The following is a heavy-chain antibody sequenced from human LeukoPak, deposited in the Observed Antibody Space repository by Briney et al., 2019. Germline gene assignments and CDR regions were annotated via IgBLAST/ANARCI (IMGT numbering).Heavy chain of an antibody. V-gene: IGHV1-18*01. CDR2: ISAYNGIT. CDR3: ARDWGSDIVVVDDAFDI. D-gene: IGHD2-15*01. J-gene: IGHJ3*02. CDR1: GYTFTSYG. Sequence: GASVKVSCKASGYTFTSYGISWVRQAPGQGLEWMGWISAYNGITNYAQKLQGRVTMTTDTSTSTAYMELRSLRSDDTAVYYCARDWGSDIVVVDDAFDIWGQGTMVTVSS.